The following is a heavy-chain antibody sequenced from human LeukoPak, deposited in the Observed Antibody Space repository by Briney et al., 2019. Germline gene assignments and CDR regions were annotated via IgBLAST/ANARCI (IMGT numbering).Heavy chain of an antibody. V-gene: IGHV3-74*01. J-gene: IGHJ6*02. CDR2: INSDGSST. CDR3: ARRRDIVVVPAAPDYYYYGMDV. D-gene: IGHD2-2*01. CDR1: GFTFSSYW. Sequence: GGSLRLSCTASGFTFSSYWMHWVRQAPGKGLVWVSRINSDGSSTSYADSVKGRFTITRDNAKNTLYLQMNSLRAEDTAVYYCARRRDIVVVPAAPDYYYYGMDVWGQGTTVTVSS.